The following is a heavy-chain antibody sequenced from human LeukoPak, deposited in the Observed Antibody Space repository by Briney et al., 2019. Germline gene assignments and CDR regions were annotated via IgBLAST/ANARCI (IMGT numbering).Heavy chain of an antibody. J-gene: IGHJ6*02. D-gene: IGHD3-16*02. CDR2: ISSDGSST. Sequence: GGSLRLSCAASGFTFSSYWMHWVRQAPGKGLVWVSRISSDGSSTSYADSVKGRFTISRDNATNTLFLQMNTLRPEDTAVYFCSSAEVIQYGMDVWGQGATVTVSS. V-gene: IGHV3-74*01. CDR3: SSAEVIQYGMDV. CDR1: GFTFSSYW.